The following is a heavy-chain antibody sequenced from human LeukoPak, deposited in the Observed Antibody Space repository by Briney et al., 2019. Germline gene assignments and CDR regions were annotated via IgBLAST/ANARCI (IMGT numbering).Heavy chain of an antibody. Sequence: GGSLRLSCAASGFTFSSYSMNWVRQAPGKGLEWVSLISGDGGSTYYADSVKGRFTISRDNSKNSLYLQMNSLRTEDTALYYCAKDKELLQWLVRPYYFDYWGQGTLVTVSS. V-gene: IGHV3-43*02. D-gene: IGHD6-19*01. CDR1: GFTFSSYS. CDR2: ISGDGGST. CDR3: AKDKELLQWLVRPYYFDY. J-gene: IGHJ4*02.